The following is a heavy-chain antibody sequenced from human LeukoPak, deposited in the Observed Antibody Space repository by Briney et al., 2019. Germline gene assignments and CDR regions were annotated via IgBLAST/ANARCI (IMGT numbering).Heavy chain of an antibody. V-gene: IGHV1-8*01. CDR1: VYTFTIYD. D-gene: IGHD4-23*01. CDR2: MNPNSGNT. CDR3: ARGPNKYDGGNSGSAWFDP. J-gene: IGHJ5*02. Sequence: ASVTVSCKASVYTFTIYDINWVRQATGLGPEWMGWMNPNSGNTGYAQKFQGRVTVTRNTSISTAYLELSSLTSEDTAVYYCARGPNKYDGGNSGSAWFDPWGQGSLVTVSS.